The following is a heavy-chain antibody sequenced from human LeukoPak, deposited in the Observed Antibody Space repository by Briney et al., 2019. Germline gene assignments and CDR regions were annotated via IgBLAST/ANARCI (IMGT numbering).Heavy chain of an antibody. V-gene: IGHV3-7*03. CDR2: INHNGNVN. CDR1: GFTFSSYW. CDR3: ARGNTGTGDY. D-gene: IGHD1/OR15-1a*01. J-gene: IGHJ4*02. Sequence: GGSLRLSCAASGFTFSSYWMNWARQAPGKGLEWVASINHNGNVNYYVGSVKGRFTISRDNAKNSLYLQMNSLRADDTAVYYCARGNTGTGDYWGQGTLVTVSS.